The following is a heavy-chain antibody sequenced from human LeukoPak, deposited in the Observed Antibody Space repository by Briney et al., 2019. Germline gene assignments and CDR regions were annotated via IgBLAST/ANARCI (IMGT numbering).Heavy chain of an antibody. Sequence: PGGSLRLSCAASGFTFSNYEMNWVRQAPGEGLEWVSYISSSGSTTYYADSVKGRFTISRDNAKNSLYLQMNSLRAEDTAVYYCARATLRGYYDSSGNPSGGQGTLVTVSS. V-gene: IGHV3-48*03. J-gene: IGHJ4*02. CDR2: ISSSGSTT. CDR1: GFTFSNYE. CDR3: ARATLRGYYDSSGNPS. D-gene: IGHD3-22*01.